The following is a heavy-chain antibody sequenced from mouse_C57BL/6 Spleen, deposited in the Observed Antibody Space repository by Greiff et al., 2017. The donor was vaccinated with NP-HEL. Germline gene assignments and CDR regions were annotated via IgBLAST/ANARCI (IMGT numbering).Heavy chain of an antibody. CDR3: ARQSTTVVGNWYFDV. V-gene: IGHV5-6*01. Sequence: EVKLVESGGDLVKPGGSLKLSCAASGFTFSSYGMSWVRQTPDKRLEWVATISSGGSYTYYPDSVKGRFTISRDNAKNTLYLQISSLKSEDTAMYYCARQSTTVVGNWYFDVWGTGTTVTVSS. CDR1: GFTFSSYG. CDR2: ISSGGSYT. J-gene: IGHJ1*03. D-gene: IGHD1-1*01.